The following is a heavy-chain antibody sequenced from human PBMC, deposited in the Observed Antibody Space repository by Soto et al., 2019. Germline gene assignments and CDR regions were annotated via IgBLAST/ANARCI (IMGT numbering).Heavy chain of an antibody. V-gene: IGHV4-34*01. CDR3: ARKGDSSSWYGYFYYYGMDV. CDR2: INHSGST. CDR1: GGSFSGYY. J-gene: IGHJ6*02. D-gene: IGHD6-13*01. Sequence: SETLSLTCAVYGGSFSGYYWSWIRQPPGKGLEWIGEINHSGSTNYNPSLKSRVTISVDTSKNQFSLKLSSVTAADTAVYYCARKGDSSSWYGYFYYYGMDVWGQGTTVTVSS.